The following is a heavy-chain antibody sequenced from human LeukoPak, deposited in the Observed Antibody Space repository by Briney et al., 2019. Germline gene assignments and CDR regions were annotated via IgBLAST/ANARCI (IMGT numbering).Heavy chain of an antibody. D-gene: IGHD6-13*01. CDR2: INHSGST. CDR3: ARRHSSSWSAFDY. Sequence: SETLSLTCAVYGGSFSGYYCSWIRQPPGKGLEWIGEINHSGSTNYNPSLKSRVTMSVDTSKNQFSLKLNSVTAADTAVYYCARRHSSSWSAFDYWGQGTLVTVSS. CDR1: GGSFSGYY. J-gene: IGHJ4*02. V-gene: IGHV4-34*01.